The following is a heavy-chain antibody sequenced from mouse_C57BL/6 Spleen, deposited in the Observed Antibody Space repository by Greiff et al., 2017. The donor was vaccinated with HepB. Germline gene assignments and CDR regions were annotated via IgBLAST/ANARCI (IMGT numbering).Heavy chain of an antibody. CDR3: ARWVGSSYCWYFDV. V-gene: IGHV1-55*01. D-gene: IGHD1-1*01. CDR2: IYPGSGST. J-gene: IGHJ1*03. CDR1: GYTFTSYW. Sequence: QVQLQQSGAELVKPGASVKMSCKASGYTFTSYWITWVKQRPGQGLEWIGDIYPGSGSTNYNEKFKSKATLTVDTSSSTAYMQLSSLTSEDSAVYYCARWVGSSYCWYFDVWGTGTTVTVSS.